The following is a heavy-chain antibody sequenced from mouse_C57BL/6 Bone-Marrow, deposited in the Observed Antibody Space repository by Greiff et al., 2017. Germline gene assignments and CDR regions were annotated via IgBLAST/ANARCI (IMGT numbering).Heavy chain of an antibody. CDR1: GFTFTDYY. J-gene: IGHJ3*01. CDR2: ISTKAIGYTT. V-gene: IGHV7-3*01. D-gene: IGHD1-1*01. Sequence: DVMLVESGGGLVQPGGSLSLSCAASGFTFTDYYMSWVRQPPGMALEWLGFISTKAIGYTTEYSASVKGRFTISRDNSQSILYLQMNALRAEDSATYDCARCNYGSSSWFAYWGQGTLVTVSA. CDR3: ARCNYGSSSWFAY.